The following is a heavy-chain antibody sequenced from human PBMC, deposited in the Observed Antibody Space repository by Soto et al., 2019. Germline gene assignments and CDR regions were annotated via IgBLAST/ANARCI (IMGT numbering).Heavy chain of an antibody. CDR2: INPNSGGT. Sequence: ASVKVSCKASGYTFTGYYMHWVRQDPGQGLEWMGWINPNSGGTNYEQKFQGRVTMTRDTSISTAYMELSRLRSDDTAVYYCVRDVGGLYCSSTSCYRGYFDYWGQGTLVTVSS. CDR3: VRDVGGLYCSSTSCYRGYFDY. J-gene: IGHJ4*02. CDR1: GYTFTGYY. D-gene: IGHD2-2*01. V-gene: IGHV1-2*02.